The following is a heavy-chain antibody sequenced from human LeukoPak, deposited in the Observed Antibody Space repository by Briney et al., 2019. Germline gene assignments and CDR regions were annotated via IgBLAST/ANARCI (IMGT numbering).Heavy chain of an antibody. CDR1: GGTFSSYA. CDR2: MNPNSGNT. J-gene: IGHJ4*02. D-gene: IGHD6-25*01. CDR3: ARVVGASSEGDY. Sequence: ASVKVSCKASGGTFSSYAISWVRQATGQGLEWMGWMNPNSGNTGYAQKFQGRVTMTRNTSISTAYMELSSLRSEDTAVYYCARVVGASSEGDYWGQGTLVTVSS. V-gene: IGHV1-8*02.